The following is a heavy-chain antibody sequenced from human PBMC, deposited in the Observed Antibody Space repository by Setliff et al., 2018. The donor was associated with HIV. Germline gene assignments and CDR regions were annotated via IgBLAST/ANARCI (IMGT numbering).Heavy chain of an antibody. J-gene: IGHJ3*02. D-gene: IGHD3-10*01. CDR1: GGSISSGVFY. Sequence: PSETLSLTCTVSGGSISSGVFYWSWIRQHPGRGLECIGYIYYRGSTYYNPSLKSRVAVSVDTSKNQFSLSLSSVTAADPAVYYCARSSAERSAVRGLAIAFDIWGPGTKVTVSS. V-gene: IGHV4-31*03. CDR3: ARSSAERSAVRGLAIAFDI. CDR2: IYYRGST.